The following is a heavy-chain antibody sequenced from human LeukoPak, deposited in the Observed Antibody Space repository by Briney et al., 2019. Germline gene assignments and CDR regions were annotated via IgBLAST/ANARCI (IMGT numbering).Heavy chain of an antibody. CDR2: IYYSGST. CDR1: GGSISSYY. CDR3: ARGNSGYSYPHGFDP. V-gene: IGHV4-59*01. J-gene: IGHJ5*02. D-gene: IGHD5-18*01. Sequence: SETLSLTCTVSGGSISSYYWSWIRQPPGKGLEWIGYIYYSGSTNYNPSLKSRVTTSVDTSKNQFSLKLSSVTAADTAVYYCARGNSGYSYPHGFDPWGQGTLVTVSS.